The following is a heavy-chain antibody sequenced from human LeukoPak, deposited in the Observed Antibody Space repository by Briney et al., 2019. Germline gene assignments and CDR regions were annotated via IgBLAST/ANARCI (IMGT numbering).Heavy chain of an antibody. CDR1: GGSISTTNYY. CDR3: ARHSGLRSPFDP. J-gene: IGHJ5*02. CDR2: IYSSGNT. V-gene: IGHV4-39*01. Sequence: SETLSLTCTVSGGSISTTNYYWGWIRQSPGRDLEWIGSIYSSGNTNYNPSLESRVTISIDTSKNQLSLKLTSATAADTSVYYCARHSGLRSPFDPWGQGTLVTVSS. D-gene: IGHD3-3*01.